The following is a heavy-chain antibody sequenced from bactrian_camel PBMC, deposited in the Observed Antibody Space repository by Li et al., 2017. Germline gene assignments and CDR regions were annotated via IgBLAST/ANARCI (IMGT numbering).Heavy chain of an antibody. Sequence: HVQLVESGGGSAQAGGSLTLSCTASGSTYAMGWFRQPPGQEREGVASVYSPSGLKAYAASVKGRFTISRDSATSTLTLQMNSLKPEDTAMYYCASRRPCSDYAGPKPPSQWNEYHYWGQGTQVTVS. CDR1: GSTYA. CDR2: VYSPSGLK. D-gene: IGHD4*01. CDR3: ASRRPCSDYAGPKPPSQWNEYHY. J-gene: IGHJ4*01. V-gene: IGHV3S54*01.